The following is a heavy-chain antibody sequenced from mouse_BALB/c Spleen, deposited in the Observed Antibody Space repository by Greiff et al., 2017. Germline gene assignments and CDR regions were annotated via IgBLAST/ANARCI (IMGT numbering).Heavy chain of an antibody. CDR1: GYTFTSYW. CDR2: INPSTGYT. V-gene: IGHV1-7*01. J-gene: IGHJ2*01. D-gene: IGHD2-2*01. CDR3: ARFPYGYEGRYYFDY. Sequence: QVQLKESGAELAKPGASVKMSCKASGYTFTSYWMHWVKQRPGQGLEWIGYINPSTGYTEYNQKFKDKATLTADKSSSTAYMQLSSLTSEDSAVYYCARFPYGYEGRYYFDYWGQGTTLTVSS.